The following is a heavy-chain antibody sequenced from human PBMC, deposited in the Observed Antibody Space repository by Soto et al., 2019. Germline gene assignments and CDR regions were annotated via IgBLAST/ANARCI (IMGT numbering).Heavy chain of an antibody. CDR3: ARDLRMSVFDPGY. Sequence: QVQLVESGGGVVQPGRSLKLSCAASEFTFSSYTMYWVRQAPGKGLEWVAGISNDGGNKYYPDSVKGRFTISRDNSKNTLYLEMNSLRAEDTAVYYCARDLRMSVFDPGYWGQGTLVTVSS. CDR2: ISNDGGNK. V-gene: IGHV3-30-3*01. J-gene: IGHJ4*02. CDR1: EFTFSSYT. D-gene: IGHD3-9*01.